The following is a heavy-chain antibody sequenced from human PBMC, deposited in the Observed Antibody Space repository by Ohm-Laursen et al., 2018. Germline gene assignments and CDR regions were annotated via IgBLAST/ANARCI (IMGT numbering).Heavy chain of an antibody. D-gene: IGHD2-15*01. V-gene: IGHV3-11*04. J-gene: IGHJ3*02. Sequence: SLRLSCTASGFTFSDYYMSWIRQAPGKGLEWVSYISSSGSTIHYADSVKGRFTISRDNAKNTLYLQMNSLRAEDTAVYYCARGGSVVADAFDIWGQGTMVTVSS. CDR2: ISSSGSTI. CDR3: ARGGSVVADAFDI. CDR1: GFTFSDYY.